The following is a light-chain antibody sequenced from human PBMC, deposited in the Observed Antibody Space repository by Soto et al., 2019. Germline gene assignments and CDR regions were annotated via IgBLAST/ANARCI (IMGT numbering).Light chain of an antibody. CDR3: QQYSDYKS. CDR1: QNIRNG. J-gene: IGKJ1*01. Sequence: DIQMPQSPSTLSASVGDRVTITCRASQNIRNGVAWYQQKPGKAPNLLIYDASSLQSGVPSRFSGSRSGTDFTLTISSLQSGDFATYYWQQYSDYKSFGQGTKGEV. V-gene: IGKV1-5*01. CDR2: DAS.